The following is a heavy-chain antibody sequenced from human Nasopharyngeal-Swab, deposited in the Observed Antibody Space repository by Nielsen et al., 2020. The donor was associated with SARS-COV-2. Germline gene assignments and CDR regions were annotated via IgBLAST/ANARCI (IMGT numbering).Heavy chain of an antibody. CDR2: IYPGDSDT. J-gene: IGHJ1*01. CDR3: ARLRSSSWYDPGDFQH. CDR1: GSSFTSYW. D-gene: IGHD6-13*01. V-gene: IGHV5-51*01. Sequence: KVSCKGSGSSFTSYWIGWVRQMPGKGLEWMGIIYPGDSDTRYSPSFQGQVTISADKSISTAYLQWSSLKASDTAMYYCARLRSSSWYDPGDFQHWGQGTLVTVSS.